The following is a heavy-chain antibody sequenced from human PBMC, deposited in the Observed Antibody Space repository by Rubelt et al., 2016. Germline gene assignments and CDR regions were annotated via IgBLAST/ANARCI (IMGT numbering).Heavy chain of an antibody. CDR2: IYYSGST. CDR3: ARHPSSLGWFDP. J-gene: IGHJ5*02. V-gene: IGHV4-39*01. D-gene: IGHD6-13*01. Sequence: GYIYYSGSTYYNPSLKSRVTISVDTSKNQFSLKLSSVTAADTAVYYCARHPSSLGWFDPWGQGTLVTVSS.